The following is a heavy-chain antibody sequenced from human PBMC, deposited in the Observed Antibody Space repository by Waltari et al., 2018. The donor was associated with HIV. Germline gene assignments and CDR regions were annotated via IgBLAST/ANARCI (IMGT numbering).Heavy chain of an antibody. J-gene: IGHJ4*02. D-gene: IGHD6-19*01. Sequence: EVQLVESGGGLVQPGRSLRLSCAASGFTFDDYAMHWVRQAPGKGLGGVSGSSWNSCSIGYADSVKGRFTISRDNAKNSLYLQMNSLRAEDTALYYCAKDLAPYGSHGWSLDYWGQGTLVTVSS. CDR2: SSWNSCSI. CDR1: GFTFDDYA. CDR3: AKDLAPYGSHGWSLDY. V-gene: IGHV3-9*01.